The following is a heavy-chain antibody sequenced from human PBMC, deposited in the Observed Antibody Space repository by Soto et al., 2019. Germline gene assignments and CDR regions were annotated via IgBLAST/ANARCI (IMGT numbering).Heavy chain of an antibody. CDR1: GGSIISSSYY. D-gene: IGHD4-17*01. J-gene: IGHJ6*02. CDR3: ARMYGDYYYYGMDV. V-gene: IGHV4-39*01. Sequence: SETLSLTCTVSGGSIISSSYYWGWIRQPPGKGLEWIGSIYYSGSTYYNPSLKSRVTISVDTSKNQFSLKLSSVTAADTAVYYCARMYGDYYYYGMDVWGQGTTVTVSS. CDR2: IYYSGST.